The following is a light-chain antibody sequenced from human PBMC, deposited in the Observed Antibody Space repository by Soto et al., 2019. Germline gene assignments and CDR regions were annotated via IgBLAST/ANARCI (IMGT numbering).Light chain of an antibody. CDR2: DVS. J-gene: IGLJ1*01. V-gene: IGLV2-11*01. CDR1: SSDVGGYNY. CDR3: CSYAGGNYV. Sequence: QSALTQPRSVSGSPGQSVTISCTGTSSDVGGYNYVSWYQQHPGKAPKVMIYDVSKRPSGVPDRFSGSKSGNMASLTISGLQAEDDSDYYCCSYAGGNYVFGTGTKVTVL.